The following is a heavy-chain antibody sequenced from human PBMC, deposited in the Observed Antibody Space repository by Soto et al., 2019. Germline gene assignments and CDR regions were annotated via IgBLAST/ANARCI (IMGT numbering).Heavy chain of an antibody. CDR3: ARGQYCTNGVCPYYYYGMDV. D-gene: IGHD2-8*01. CDR2: ISAYNGNT. CDR1: GYTFTSYG. J-gene: IGHJ6*02. Sequence: ASVKVSCKASGYTFTSYGISWVRQAPGQGLEWMGWISAYNGNTNYAQKLQGRVTMTTDTSTSTAYMELRSLRSDDTAVYYCARGQYCTNGVCPYYYYGMDVWGQGTTVT. V-gene: IGHV1-18*01.